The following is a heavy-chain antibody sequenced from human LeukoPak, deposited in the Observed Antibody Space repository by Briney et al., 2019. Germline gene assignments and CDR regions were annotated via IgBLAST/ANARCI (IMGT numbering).Heavy chain of an antibody. D-gene: IGHD3-22*01. CDR1: GASISSASDY. V-gene: IGHV4-39*07. CDR2: IYYGGST. Sequence: SETLSLTCAVSGASISSASDYWGWIRQPPGKGLEWLGSIYYGGSTYDNPSLRSRVTISVDTSKNQFSLKLSSVTAADTAVYYCARAVLYYYDSSGSYFDYWGQGTLVTVSS. CDR3: ARAVLYYYDSSGSYFDY. J-gene: IGHJ4*02.